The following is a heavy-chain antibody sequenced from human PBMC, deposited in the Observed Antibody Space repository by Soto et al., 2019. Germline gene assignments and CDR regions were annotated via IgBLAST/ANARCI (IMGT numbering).Heavy chain of an antibody. Sequence: ASVKVSCKASGHSFTDYHIHWVRQAPGQGLEWLGRINPKSGGTSTAQKFQGWVTMTTDTSISTASMELTRLTSDDTAIYYCARGDSTDCSNGVCSFFYNHDMDVWGQGTTVTVSS. CDR2: INPKSGGT. D-gene: IGHD2-8*01. CDR1: GHSFTDYH. CDR3: ARGDSTDCSNGVCSFFYNHDMDV. V-gene: IGHV1-2*04. J-gene: IGHJ6*02.